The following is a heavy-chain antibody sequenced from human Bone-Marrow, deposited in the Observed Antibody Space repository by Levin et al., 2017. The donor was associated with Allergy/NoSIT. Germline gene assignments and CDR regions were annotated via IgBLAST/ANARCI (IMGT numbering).Heavy chain of an antibody. J-gene: IGHJ4*02. V-gene: IGHV4-31*03. CDR1: GGSISSGGYY. D-gene: IGHD1/OR15-1a*01. Sequence: SETLSLTCTVSGGSISSGGYYWSWIRQHPGTGLEWIGYIYYSGISYYTSSLKSRLTMSVDTSKNQFSLKLTSVTAADTAVYYCARVLTNTDSDYFDYWGQGTLVTVSS. CDR3: ARVLTNTDSDYFDY. CDR2: IYYSGIS.